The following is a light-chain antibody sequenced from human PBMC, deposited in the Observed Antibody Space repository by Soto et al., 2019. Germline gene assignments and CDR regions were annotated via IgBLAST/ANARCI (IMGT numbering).Light chain of an antibody. CDR3: QQYNSYSGGA. CDR1: QSISSW. Sequence: DIQMTQSPSTLSASVGDRVTITCRASQSISSWLAWYQQKPGKAPKLLIYKASSLESGVPSRFSGSRSGTEFTLTISSLQPDDFATYYCQQYNSYSGGAFGQGTKVEIK. V-gene: IGKV1-5*03. CDR2: KAS. J-gene: IGKJ1*01.